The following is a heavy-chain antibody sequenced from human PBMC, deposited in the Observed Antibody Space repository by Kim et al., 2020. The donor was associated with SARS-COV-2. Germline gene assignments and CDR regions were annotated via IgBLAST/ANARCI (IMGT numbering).Heavy chain of an antibody. V-gene: IGHV1-46*01. J-gene: IGHJ6*02. Sequence: ASVKVSCKASGYTFTSYYMHWVRQAPGQGLEWMGIINPSGGSTSYAQKFQGRVTMTRDTSTSTVYMELSSLRSEDTAVYYCARDLTTTVTTEYYYGMDVWGQGTTVTVSS. CDR3: ARDLTTTVTTEYYYGMDV. CDR1: GYTFTSYY. D-gene: IGHD4-17*01. CDR2: INPSGGST.